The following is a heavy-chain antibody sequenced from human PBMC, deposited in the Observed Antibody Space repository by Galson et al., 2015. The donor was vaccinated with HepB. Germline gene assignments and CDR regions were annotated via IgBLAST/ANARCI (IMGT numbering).Heavy chain of an antibody. CDR2: IYGGGIT. D-gene: IGHD6-19*01. J-gene: IGHJ4*02. CDR3: VAIGGSGWFDY. CDR1: GFNVSNNY. V-gene: IGHV3-53*01. Sequence: SLRLSCAASGFNVSNNYMSWVRQAPGKGLEWVSVIYGGGITYFADSVKGRFTISRDNSKNTLYLQMNSLRAEDTAVYYCVAIGGSGWFDYWGQGTLVTVSS.